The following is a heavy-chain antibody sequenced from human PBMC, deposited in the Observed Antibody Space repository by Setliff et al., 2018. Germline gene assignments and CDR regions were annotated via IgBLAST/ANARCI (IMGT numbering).Heavy chain of an antibody. CDR1: GFTFRKYW. CDR3: ISLWLGYYGLDV. J-gene: IGHJ6*02. CDR2: IKRESDGGTT. D-gene: IGHD5-18*01. V-gene: IGHV3-15*01. Sequence: GGSLRLSCGASGFTFRKYWMYWVRQVPGKGLEWVGRIKRESDGGTTDYAAPVKGRFTISRDDSKNTLYLQMNSLKTEDTAVYYCISLWLGYYGLDVWGQGTTVTVSS.